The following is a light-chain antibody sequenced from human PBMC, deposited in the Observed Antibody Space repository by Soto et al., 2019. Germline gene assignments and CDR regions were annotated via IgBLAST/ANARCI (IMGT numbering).Light chain of an antibody. CDR2: GNS. Sequence: QPVLTQPPSVSGAPGQRVTISCTGSSSNIGATYHVHWYQQLPGTAPKLLIYGNSNRPSGVPDRFSGSKSGTSASLAITGLQAEDEADYYCQSYDSSLSGAVFGGGTKVTVL. CDR1: SSNIGATYH. V-gene: IGLV1-40*01. J-gene: IGLJ3*02. CDR3: QSYDSSLSGAV.